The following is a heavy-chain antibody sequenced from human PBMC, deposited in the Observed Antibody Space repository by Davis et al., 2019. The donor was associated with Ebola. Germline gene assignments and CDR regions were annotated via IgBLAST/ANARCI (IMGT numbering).Heavy chain of an antibody. Sequence: MPSETLSLTCTVSGGSISSGGYYWSWIRQHPGKGLEWIGYIYYSGSTYYNPSLKSRVTISVDTSKNQFSLKLSSVTAADTAVYYCARVLGIGDYFDYWGQGTLVTVSS. CDR1: GGSISSGGYY. CDR2: IYYSGST. D-gene: IGHD7-27*01. J-gene: IGHJ4*02. V-gene: IGHV4-31*03. CDR3: ARVLGIGDYFDY.